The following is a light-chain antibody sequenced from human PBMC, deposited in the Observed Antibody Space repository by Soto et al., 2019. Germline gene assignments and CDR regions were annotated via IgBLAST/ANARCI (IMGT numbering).Light chain of an antibody. Sequence: EIEMTQSPATLSVSPGERATLSCRASQGVSSNLAWYQQKPGQAPRLLIYGASTRATGIPARFSGSGSGTEFTLTISSLQSEDIAAYYCQQYNNWWTFGQGTKVEIK. CDR1: QGVSSN. CDR3: QQYNNWWT. V-gene: IGKV3-15*01. J-gene: IGKJ1*01. CDR2: GAS.